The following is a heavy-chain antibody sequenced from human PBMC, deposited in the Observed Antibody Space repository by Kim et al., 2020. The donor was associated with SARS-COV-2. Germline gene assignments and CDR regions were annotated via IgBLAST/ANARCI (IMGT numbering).Heavy chain of an antibody. J-gene: IGHJ6*02. D-gene: IGHD1-26*01. CDR3: ARVGTPYYGMDL. Sequence: NSNPPFKSRVTISADTSKNQVSLKLSSVTGADTAVYYCARVGTPYYGMDLWGQGTTVTVSS. V-gene: IGHV4-59*01.